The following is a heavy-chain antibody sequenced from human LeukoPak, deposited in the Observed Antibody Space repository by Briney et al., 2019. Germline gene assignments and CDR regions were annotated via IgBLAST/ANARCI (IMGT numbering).Heavy chain of an antibody. CDR3: AILAFDY. Sequence: SETLSLTCAVYGGSFSGYYWSWIRQPPGKGLEWIGEINHSGSTNYNPSLKSRVTISVDTSQNQFSLKLTSLTAADTAVYYCAILAFDYWGQGTLVTVSS. CDR1: GGSFSGYY. V-gene: IGHV4-34*01. CDR2: INHSGST. J-gene: IGHJ4*02.